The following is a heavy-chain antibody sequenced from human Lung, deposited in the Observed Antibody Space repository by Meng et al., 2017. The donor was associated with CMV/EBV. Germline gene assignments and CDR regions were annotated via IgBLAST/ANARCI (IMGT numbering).Heavy chain of an antibody. V-gene: IGHV3-48*03. J-gene: IGHJ4*02. CDR2: ISDSGSPI. D-gene: IGHD2-2*02. CDR1: GFTFSSYE. CDR3: ARWGCSSNGCYTGKYSFDY. Sequence: SCAASGFTFSSYEMHWVRQAPGKGLEWVSYISDSGSPIYHADSVKGRFTISRDNAKNSLYLQMNSLRAEDTAAYYCARWGCSSNGCYTGKYSFDYXGQGTLVTGSS.